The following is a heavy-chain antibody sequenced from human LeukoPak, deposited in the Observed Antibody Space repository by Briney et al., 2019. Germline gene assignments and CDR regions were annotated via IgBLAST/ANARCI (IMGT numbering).Heavy chain of an antibody. Sequence: ASVKVSCKASGYTFTSYGISWVRQAPGQGLEWMGRIIPILGIANYAQKFQGRVTITADKSTSTAYMELSSLRSEDTAVYYCARERVVNGAFDIWGQGTMVTVSS. CDR3: ARERVVNGAFDI. CDR1: GYTFTSYG. D-gene: IGHD3-3*01. CDR2: IIPILGIA. J-gene: IGHJ3*02. V-gene: IGHV1-69*04.